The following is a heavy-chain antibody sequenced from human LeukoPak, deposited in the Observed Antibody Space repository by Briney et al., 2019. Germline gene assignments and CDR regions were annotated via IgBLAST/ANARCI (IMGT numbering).Heavy chain of an antibody. CDR2: IYYSGST. Sequence: SQTLSLTCTVSGGSISSYNWNWIRQPPGKGLEWIGYIYYSGSTNYNPSLKSRVTISVDTSKNQFSLKLSSVTAADTAVYYCARALYSYGYSGAFDIWGQGTMVTVSS. CDR1: GGSISSYN. CDR3: ARALYSYGYSGAFDI. J-gene: IGHJ3*02. D-gene: IGHD5-18*01. V-gene: IGHV4-59*01.